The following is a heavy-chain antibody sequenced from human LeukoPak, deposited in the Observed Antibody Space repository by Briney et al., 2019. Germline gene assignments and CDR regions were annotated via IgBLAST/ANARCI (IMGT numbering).Heavy chain of an antibody. CDR2: ISYDGSNK. CDR1: GFTFSSYG. D-gene: IGHD3-22*01. V-gene: IGHV3-30*18. Sequence: GGSLRLSCAASGFTFSSYGMHWVRQAPGKGLEWVAVISYDGSNKCYADSVKGRFTISRDNSKNTLYLQMNSLRAEDTAVYYCANLYYDSSGDDYWGQGTLVTVSS. J-gene: IGHJ4*02. CDR3: ANLYYDSSGDDY.